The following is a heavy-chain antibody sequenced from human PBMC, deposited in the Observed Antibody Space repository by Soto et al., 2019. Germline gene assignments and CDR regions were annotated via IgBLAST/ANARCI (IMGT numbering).Heavy chain of an antibody. Sequence: RLSCVASGFTFTTYWMSWVRQAPGKGLEWVANIRQDGGAQYYVDSVKGRFTISRDNAKNSVYLQMDSLRAEDTAVYYCVRGGHGSGSYLGSYWGQGILVILSS. J-gene: IGHJ4*02. CDR1: GFTFTTYW. D-gene: IGHD3-10*01. V-gene: IGHV3-7*03. CDR2: IRQDGGAQ. CDR3: VRGGHGSGSYLGSY.